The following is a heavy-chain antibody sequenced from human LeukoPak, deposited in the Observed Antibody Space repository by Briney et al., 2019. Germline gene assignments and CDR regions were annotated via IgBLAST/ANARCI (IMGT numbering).Heavy chain of an antibody. V-gene: IGHV4-39*07. CDR2: IYYSGRT. CDR3: ARGVHSSSWYGYYMDV. D-gene: IGHD6-13*01. Sequence: SETLSLTCTVSGGSISSSSYYWGWIRQPPGKGLEWIGNIYYSGRTYYNPSLKSRVTISVDTSKNQFSLKLSSVTAADTAVYYCARGVHSSSWYGYYMDVWGKGTTVTVSS. CDR1: GGSISSSSYY. J-gene: IGHJ6*03.